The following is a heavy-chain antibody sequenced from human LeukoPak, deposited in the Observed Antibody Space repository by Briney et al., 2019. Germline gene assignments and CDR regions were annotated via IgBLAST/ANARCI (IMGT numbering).Heavy chain of an antibody. CDR1: GMTFSNHW. D-gene: IGHD3-22*01. J-gene: IGHJ4*02. CDR3: TTGPSFGYEW. Sequence: GGSLRLSCAASGMTFSNHWMHWVRQAPGKGLVWVSLIKTDGRTTIYADSVKGRFTITRDDGKSTLYLQMNSLRAEDTAIYYCTTGPSFGYEWWGQGTVVTVSS. V-gene: IGHV3-74*01. CDR2: IKTDGRTT.